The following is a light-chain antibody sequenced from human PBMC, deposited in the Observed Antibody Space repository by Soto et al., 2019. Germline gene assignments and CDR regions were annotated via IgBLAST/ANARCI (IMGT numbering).Light chain of an antibody. Sequence: QSVLTQPASVSGSPGQSITISCSGTRSDIGSYNYVAWYQQFPGKTPKFLIYGVSNRPSGVSSRFSGSKSGNTASLTISGLQAEDEADYYCISYTGSSTSYVFGSGTKSPS. CDR1: RSDIGSYNY. V-gene: IGLV2-14*01. CDR2: GVS. J-gene: IGLJ1*01. CDR3: ISYTGSSTSYV.